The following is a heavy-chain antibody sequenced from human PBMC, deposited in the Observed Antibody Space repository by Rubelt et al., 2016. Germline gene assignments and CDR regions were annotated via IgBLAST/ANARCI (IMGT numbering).Heavy chain of an antibody. CDR2: ITSTSSTI. Sequence: YAMNWVRQAPGKGLEWVSYITSTSSTIYYADSVKGRFTISRDNAKNSLYLQMNSLRAEDTAVYYCARVTGVYFDYWGLGTLVTVSS. CDR1: YA. CDR3: ARVTGVYFDY. D-gene: IGHD7-27*01. V-gene: IGHV3-48*04. J-gene: IGHJ4*02.